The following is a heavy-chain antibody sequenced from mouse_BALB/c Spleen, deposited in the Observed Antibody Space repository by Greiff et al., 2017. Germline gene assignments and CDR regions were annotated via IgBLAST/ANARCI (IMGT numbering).Heavy chain of an antibody. J-gene: IGHJ3*01. CDR3: ARMGDGNYLFAY. D-gene: IGHD2-1*01. V-gene: IGHV3-2*02. CDR1: GYSITSDYA. Sequence: EVKVEESGPGLVKPSQSLSLTCTVTGYSITSDYAWNWIRQFPGNKLEWMGYISYSGSTSYNPSLKSRISITRDTSKDQFFLQLNSVTTEDTATYYCARMGDGNYLFAYWGQGTLVTVSA. CDR2: ISYSGST.